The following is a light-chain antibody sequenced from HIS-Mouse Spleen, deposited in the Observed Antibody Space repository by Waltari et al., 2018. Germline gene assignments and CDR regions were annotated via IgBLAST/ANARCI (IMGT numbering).Light chain of an antibody. Sequence: DIQLTQSPSFLSAPVGARSTIPCRASQGISSYLAWYQQKPGKAPKLLIYAASTLQSGVPSRFSGSGSGTEFTLTISSLQPEDFATYYCQQLNSYPPTFGQGTKVEIK. J-gene: IGKJ1*01. V-gene: IGKV1-9*01. CDR3: QQLNSYPPT. CDR2: AAS. CDR1: QGISSY.